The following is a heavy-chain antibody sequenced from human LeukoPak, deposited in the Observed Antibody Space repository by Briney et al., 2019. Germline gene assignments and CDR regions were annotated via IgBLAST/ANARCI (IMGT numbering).Heavy chain of an antibody. Sequence: HPGGSLRLSCTASGFTFGDYAMSWFRQAPGKGLEWVGFIRSKAYGGTTEYAASVKGRFTISRDDSKSIAYLQMNSLKTEDTAVYYCTRALPNNWNDYGDFDIWGQGTMVAVSS. CDR3: TRALPNNWNDYGDFDI. CDR2: IRSKAYGGTT. J-gene: IGHJ3*02. D-gene: IGHD1-20*01. V-gene: IGHV3-49*03. CDR1: GFTFGDYA.